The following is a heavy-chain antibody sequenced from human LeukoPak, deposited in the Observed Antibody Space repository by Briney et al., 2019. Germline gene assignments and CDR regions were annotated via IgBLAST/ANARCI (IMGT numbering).Heavy chain of an antibody. Sequence: SETLSLTCTVSGGSITSYYWSWIRQPPGKGLEWIGEINHSGSTNYNPSLKSRVTISVDTSKNQFSLKLSSVTAADTAFYYCASQGHHGKIVGTTLSYFYMDVWGKGTTVTVSS. V-gene: IGHV4-34*01. CDR3: ASQGHHGKIVGTTLSYFYMDV. J-gene: IGHJ6*03. CDR1: GGSITSYY. CDR2: INHSGST. D-gene: IGHD1-26*01.